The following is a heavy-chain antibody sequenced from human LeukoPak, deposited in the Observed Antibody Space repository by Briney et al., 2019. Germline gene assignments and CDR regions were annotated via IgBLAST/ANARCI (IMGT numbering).Heavy chain of an antibody. D-gene: IGHD2-2*01. J-gene: IGHJ4*02. CDR3: ARLGSWVNQNYIVVVPAAPFDY. CDR1: GYSFTSYW. CDR2: IYPGDSDT. V-gene: IGHV5-51*01. Sequence: GESLKISCKGSGYSFTSYWIGWVRQMPGKGLEWMGIIYPGDSDTRYSPSFQGQVTISADKSISTAYLQWSSLKASDTAMYYCARLGSWVNQNYIVVVPAAPFDYWGQGTLVTVSS.